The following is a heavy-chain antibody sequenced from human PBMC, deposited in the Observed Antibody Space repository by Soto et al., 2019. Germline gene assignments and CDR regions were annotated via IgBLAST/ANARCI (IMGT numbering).Heavy chain of an antibody. J-gene: IGHJ4*01. CDR1: GLSLNNTNW. CDR3: ARDVSYGGFSMGY. Sequence: SENLSLTCGVSGLSLNNTNWSSWVRQTKGKGLEWIGEVFHPGIAKYNPALESRVTMSMDESRIQLCLEIRSMTAADTAVYYCARDVSYGGFSMGYSGHAILVTVSS. V-gene: IGHV4-4*02. D-gene: IGHD4-17*01. CDR2: VFHPGIA.